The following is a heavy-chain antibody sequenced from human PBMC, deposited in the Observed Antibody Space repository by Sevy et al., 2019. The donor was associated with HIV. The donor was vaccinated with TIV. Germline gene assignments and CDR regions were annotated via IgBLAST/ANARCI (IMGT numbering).Heavy chain of an antibody. J-gene: IGHJ4*02. CDR3: ARAYCSGGRCYSLAY. V-gene: IGHV1-18*01. Sequence: ASVKVSCKASGYTFSSYRITWVQQAPGQGPEWTGWISALNGDTNYAQKLQGRVTMTADTSTSTVYMDLRSLRSDDTAVYYCARAYCSGGRCYSLAYWGQGTLVTVSS. CDR2: ISALNGDT. CDR1: GYTFSSYR. D-gene: IGHD2-15*01.